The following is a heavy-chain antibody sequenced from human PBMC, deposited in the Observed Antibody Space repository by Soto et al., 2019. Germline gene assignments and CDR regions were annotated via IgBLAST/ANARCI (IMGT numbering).Heavy chain of an antibody. Sequence: EVQLVESGGALVQPGGSLRLSCAASGFTFSSYAIHWVRQAPGKGLQYVSAISGDGDTTHYGDSVKGRFTISRDNSKSTLYLQMDILRPEDMAVYYGASGDVPHWYLDVWGRGILVTVSS. CDR2: ISGDGDTT. CDR1: GFTFSSYA. D-gene: IGHD4-17*01. J-gene: IGHJ2*01. CDR3: ASGDVPHWYLDV. V-gene: IGHV3-64*07.